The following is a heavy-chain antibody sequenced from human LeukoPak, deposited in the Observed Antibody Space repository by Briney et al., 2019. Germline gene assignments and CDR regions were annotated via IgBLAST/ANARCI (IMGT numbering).Heavy chain of an antibody. CDR2: IFHRGTT. V-gene: IGHV4-39*01. J-gene: IGHJ6*02. Sequence: SETLSLTCSVSGGSISGSISYWGWIRQPPGEGLEWIGNIFHRGTTYHNPSLQRRVTFSVDTSKNLFSMNLTSVTVADTAVYYCARHGDRLRFAMDVWGQGTTVTVSS. D-gene: IGHD2-21*02. CDR3: ARHGDRLRFAMDV. CDR1: GGSISGSISY.